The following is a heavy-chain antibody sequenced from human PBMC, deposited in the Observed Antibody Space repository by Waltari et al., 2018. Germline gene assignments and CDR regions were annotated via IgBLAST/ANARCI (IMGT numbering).Heavy chain of an antibody. CDR2: IKEDGSGK. CDR1: GFTFSSYS. V-gene: IGHV3-7*01. J-gene: IGHJ3*02. D-gene: IGHD2-21*02. CDR3: AKERRLHI. Sequence: EVQLVESGGGLVQPGGSLRLSCAASGFTFSSYSMSWVRQAPGKGLEWVSNIKEDGSGKYCVDAVKGRFTISRDNAKNSLYLQMNSLRAEDTALYYCAKERRLHIWGQGTMVTVSS.